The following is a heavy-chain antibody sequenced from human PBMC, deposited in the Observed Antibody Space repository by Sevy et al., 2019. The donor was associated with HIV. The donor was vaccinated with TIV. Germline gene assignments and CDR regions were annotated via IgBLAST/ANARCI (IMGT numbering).Heavy chain of an antibody. CDR1: GFTFSSYA. D-gene: IGHD2-2*01. V-gene: IGHV3-23*01. J-gene: IGHJ6*03. CDR3: AKSPVVDIVVVPAAHKNYYYYYMDV. CDR2: ISGSGGST. Sequence: GGFLRLSCAASGFTFSSYAMSWVRQAPGKGLEWVSAISGSGGSTYYADSVKGRFTISRDNSKNTLYLQMNSLRAEDTAVYYCAKSPVVDIVVVPAAHKNYYYYYMDVWGKGTTVTVSS.